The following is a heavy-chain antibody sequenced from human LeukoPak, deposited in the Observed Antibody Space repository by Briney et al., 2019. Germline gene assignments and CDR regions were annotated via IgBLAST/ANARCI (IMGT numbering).Heavy chain of an antibody. Sequence: PGGSLRLSCAASGFTISSYWMTWVRQAPGKGLEWVSLIGDNGESVYSADSVKGRFTISRDNSKYTLYLQMSSLRVEDTAIYYCAKVSGSGIYNNFPDYWGQGTLVTVSS. V-gene: IGHV3-23*01. J-gene: IGHJ4*02. D-gene: IGHD3-10*01. CDR3: AKVSGSGIYNNFPDY. CDR1: GFTISSYW. CDR2: IGDNGESV.